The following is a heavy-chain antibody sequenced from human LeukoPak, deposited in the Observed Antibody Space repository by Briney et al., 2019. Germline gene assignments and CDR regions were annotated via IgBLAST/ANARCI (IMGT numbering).Heavy chain of an antibody. D-gene: IGHD6-19*01. J-gene: IGHJ4*02. CDR2: IWFDGSER. CDR3: ARVGYSSGWNTYYFDY. V-gene: IGHV3-33*01. Sequence: PGGSLRLSCAASAFNFSNYGMHWVRQAPGKGLEWVAVIWFDGSERYYADSVKGRFTISRDNSMNTLYLQMNSLRAEDTAVYYCARVGYSSGWNTYYFDYWGQGTLVTVSS. CDR1: AFNFSNYG.